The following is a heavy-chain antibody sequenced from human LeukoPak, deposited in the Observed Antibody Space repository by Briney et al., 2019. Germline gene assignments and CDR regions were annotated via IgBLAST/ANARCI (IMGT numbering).Heavy chain of an antibody. Sequence: PGGSLRLSCAASGFTVSPNYMTWVRQAPGKGLEWVAVIYSGDQTYYVDSVKGRFTISRDNFKNTLYLQMNSLRAEDTAVYYCVREIGHSGSYEWGQGTLVTVSS. J-gene: IGHJ4*02. CDR2: IYSGDQT. D-gene: IGHD1-26*01. CDR3: VREIGHSGSYE. V-gene: IGHV3-53*01. CDR1: GFTVSPNY.